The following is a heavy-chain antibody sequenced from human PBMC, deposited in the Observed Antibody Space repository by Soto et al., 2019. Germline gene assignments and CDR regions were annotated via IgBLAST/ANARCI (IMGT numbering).Heavy chain of an antibody. CDR1: GDSINGSHW. CDR3: AARHFWSGPWTARRLDY. CDR2: ISHSGNA. J-gene: IGHJ4*02. D-gene: IGHD3-3*02. V-gene: IGHV4-4*02. Sequence: SETLSLTCAVSGDSINGSHWWNWVRQPPGKGLEWIGQISHSGNANYNPSLTSRVTISVDKSKNHFSLKLTSVTAADTAVYYXAARHFWSGPWTARRLDYWGQGTLVTVSS.